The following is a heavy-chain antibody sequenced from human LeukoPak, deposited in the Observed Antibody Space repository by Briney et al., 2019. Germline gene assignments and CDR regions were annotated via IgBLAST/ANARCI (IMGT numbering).Heavy chain of an antibody. J-gene: IGHJ3*02. CDR2: IYTSGST. V-gene: IGHV4-61*02. Sequence: SETLSLTCTVSGGSISSGSYYWSWIRQPAGKGLEWIGRIYTSGSTNYNPSLKSRVTISVDTSKNQFSLKLSSVTAADTAVYYCARDLVVTAADAFDIWGQGTMVTVSS. CDR3: ARDLVVTAADAFDI. CDR1: GGSISSGSYY. D-gene: IGHD2-2*01.